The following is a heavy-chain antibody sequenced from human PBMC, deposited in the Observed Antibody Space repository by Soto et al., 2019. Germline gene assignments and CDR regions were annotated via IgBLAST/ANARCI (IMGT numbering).Heavy chain of an antibody. V-gene: IGHV3-53*01. D-gene: IGHD4-17*01. Sequence: EVQLVESGGGLIQPGGSLRLSCAASGFTVTSYRMSWVRQAPGKGLEWVSVIYGGGSTSYAASVKGRFTISRDDSKNTLYVQMNSLTAEDTAVYCCTRGTTTASGPVYWGQGTLVTVSS. CDR3: TRGTTTASGPVY. J-gene: IGHJ4*02. CDR1: GFTVTSYR. CDR2: IYGGGST.